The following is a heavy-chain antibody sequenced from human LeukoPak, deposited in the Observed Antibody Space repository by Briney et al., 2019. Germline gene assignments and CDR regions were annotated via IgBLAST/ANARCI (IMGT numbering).Heavy chain of an antibody. V-gene: IGHV4-61*02. CDR3: ARGYTYGHGAMFDY. J-gene: IGHJ4*02. CDR2: IHTSGTT. Sequence: PSQSLSLTCSVSGASITGDSYYWTWIQQPAGKGLEWIVRIHTSGTTDYKPSLKSRVTISLDTSKTQFSLKLSSVTAADTAVYYCARGYTYGHGAMFDYWGQGTLVTVPP. D-gene: IGHD5-18*01. CDR1: GASITGDSYY.